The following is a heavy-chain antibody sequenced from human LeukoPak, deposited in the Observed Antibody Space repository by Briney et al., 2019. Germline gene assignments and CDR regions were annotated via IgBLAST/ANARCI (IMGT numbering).Heavy chain of an antibody. J-gene: IGHJ4*02. CDR3: ARTYSSSLYDLKY. CDR2: IYYTGTT. D-gene: IGHD6-13*01. V-gene: IGHV4-61*05. CDR1: GGSISSSSYY. Sequence: SETLSLTCTVSGGSISSSSYYWGWIRQPPGKGLEWIGYIYYTGTTNYNPSLKSRVTISVDTSKNQFSLKLSPVTAADTAVYYCARTYSSSLYDLKYWGQGTLVTVSS.